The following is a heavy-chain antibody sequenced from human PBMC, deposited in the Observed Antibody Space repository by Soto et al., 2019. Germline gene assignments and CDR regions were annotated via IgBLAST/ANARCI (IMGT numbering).Heavy chain of an antibody. CDR3: AREVNVVALSDAFDI. V-gene: IGHV4-30-4*01. J-gene: IGHJ3*02. Sequence: QVQLQESGPGLVKPSQTLSLICTVSGDSISSDNYFWSWIRQPPGQGLGWIGYISNRGTPYYNPSLKSRVTISLDTSKNRFSLDMYSVTAADTAVYYCAREVNVVALSDAFDIWGQGTMVTVSS. CDR1: GDSISSDNYF. D-gene: IGHD2-8*01. CDR2: ISNRGTP.